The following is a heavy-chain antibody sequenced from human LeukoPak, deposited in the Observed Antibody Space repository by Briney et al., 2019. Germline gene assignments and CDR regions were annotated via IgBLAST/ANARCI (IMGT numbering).Heavy chain of an antibody. CDR1: GGSVSSGSYY. CDR2: IYYSGST. V-gene: IGHV4-61*01. J-gene: IGHJ5*02. CDR3: ARVGGSGWFDP. Sequence: PSETLSLTCTVSGGSVSSGSYYWSWIRQPPGKGLEWIGYIYYSGSTNYNPPLKSRVTISVDTSKNQFSLKLSSVTAADTAVYYCARVGGSGWFDPWGQGTRVTVSS. D-gene: IGHD2-15*01.